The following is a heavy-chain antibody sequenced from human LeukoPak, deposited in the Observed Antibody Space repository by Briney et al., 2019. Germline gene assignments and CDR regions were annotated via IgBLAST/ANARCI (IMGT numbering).Heavy chain of an antibody. CDR2: INHSGST. CDR3: ARDSGYSSGWYGGPNFDY. J-gene: IGHJ4*02. V-gene: IGHV4-34*01. CDR1: GGSFSGYY. D-gene: IGHD6-19*01. Sequence: SETLSLTCAVYGGSFSGYYWSWIRQPPGKGLEGMGEINHSGSTNYNPSLRRRVTISGDTSKNEFSPKRRPVTAADSAVYYCARDSGYSSGWYGGPNFDYWGQGTLVTVSS.